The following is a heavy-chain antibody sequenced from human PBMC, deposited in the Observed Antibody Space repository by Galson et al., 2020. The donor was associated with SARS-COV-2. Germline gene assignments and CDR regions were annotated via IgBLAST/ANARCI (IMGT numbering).Heavy chain of an antibody. CDR3: AKDGDGSGSYSDYFDY. V-gene: IGHV3-23*01. D-gene: IGHD3-10*01. Sequence: GGSLRLPCAASGFTFSSYAMSWVRQAPGKGLEWVSAISGSGGSTYYADSVKGRFTISRDNSKNTLYLQMNSLRAEDTAVYYCAKDGDGSGSYSDYFDYWGQGTLVTVSS. CDR2: ISGSGGST. J-gene: IGHJ4*02. CDR1: GFTFSSYA.